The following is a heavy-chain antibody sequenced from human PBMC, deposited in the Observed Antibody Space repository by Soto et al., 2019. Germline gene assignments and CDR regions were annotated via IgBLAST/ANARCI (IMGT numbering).Heavy chain of an antibody. CDR3: AKNRGRVTTSWHFDY. CDR1: GYTFTTYY. CDR2: INPSDGST. Sequence: ASVKVSCKTSGYTFTTYYMHWVRQAPGQGLEWMGVINPSDGSTYSAQKFQGRVTMTRDTSTSTVYLELSSLRGEDTAVYYCAKNRGRVTTSWHFDYWGQGTLVTVSS. V-gene: IGHV1-46*01. D-gene: IGHD4-17*01. J-gene: IGHJ4*02.